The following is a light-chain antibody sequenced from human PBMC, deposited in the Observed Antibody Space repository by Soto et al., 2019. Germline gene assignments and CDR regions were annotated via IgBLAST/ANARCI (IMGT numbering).Light chain of an antibody. J-gene: IGLJ2*01. CDR2: QDS. V-gene: IGLV3-1*01. Sequence: SYELTQPPSVSVSPGQTASITCSGDKLGDKYACWYQQKPGQSPVLVIYQDSKRPSGIPERFSGSNSGNTATLTISGTQAMVEGVYCGQAWNSITGVFGGGTKVTVL. CDR3: QAWNSITGV. CDR1: KLGDKY.